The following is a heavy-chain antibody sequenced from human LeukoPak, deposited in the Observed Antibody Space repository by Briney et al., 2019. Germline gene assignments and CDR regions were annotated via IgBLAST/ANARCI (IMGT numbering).Heavy chain of an antibody. CDR3: ARDSGNWFDP. D-gene: IGHD3-10*01. CDR2: IYHSGST. V-gene: IGHV4-4*02. CDR1: GGSISSSNW. Sequence: PSETLSLTCAVSGGSISSSNWWSWVRQPPGKGLEWIGEIYHSGSTNYNPSLKSRVTISVDTSKNQFSLRLSSVTAADTAVYYCARDSGNWFDPWGQGTLVTVSS. J-gene: IGHJ5*02.